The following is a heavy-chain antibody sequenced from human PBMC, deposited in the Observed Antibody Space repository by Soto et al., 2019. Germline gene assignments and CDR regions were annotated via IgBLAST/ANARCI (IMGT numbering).Heavy chain of an antibody. V-gene: IGHV4-34*01. CDR2: INHSGST. Sequence: SETLSLTCAVYGGSFSGYYWSWIRQPPGKGLEWIGEINHSGSTNYNPSLKSRVTISVDTSKNQFSLKLSSVTAADTAVYYCARGRRQQLAYNWFDPWGQGTLVTVS. J-gene: IGHJ5*02. CDR3: ARGRRQQLAYNWFDP. CDR1: GGSFSGYY. D-gene: IGHD6-13*01.